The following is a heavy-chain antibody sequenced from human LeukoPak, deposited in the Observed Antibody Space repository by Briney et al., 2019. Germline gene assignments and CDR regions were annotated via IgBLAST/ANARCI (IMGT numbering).Heavy chain of an antibody. J-gene: IGHJ3*02. CDR1: EFTFSSYS. Sequence: PGGSLRLSCAASEFTFSSYSMNWVRQAPGKGLEWVSVIYSGGSTYYEDSVRGRFTISRDNSKNTLDLQMNSLRVEDTAMYYCARDPGGNQNGLDIWGQGTMVTVSS. D-gene: IGHD2-8*01. V-gene: IGHV3-66*01. CDR3: ARDPGGNQNGLDI. CDR2: IYSGGST.